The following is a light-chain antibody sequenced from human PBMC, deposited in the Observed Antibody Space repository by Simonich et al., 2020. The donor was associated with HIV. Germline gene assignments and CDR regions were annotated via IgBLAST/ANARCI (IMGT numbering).Light chain of an antibody. Sequence: QSALTPPASGSGSPGQSITISCTGTSSDVGGYNYVSWYQQHPGKAPKSMIYDVSNRPSGVSNRFAGSKSGNTASLTISGLQAEDEADYYCSSYTSSSTVVFGGGTKLTVL. V-gene: IGLV2-14*03. CDR2: DVS. CDR1: SSDVGGYNY. CDR3: SSYTSSSTVV. J-gene: IGLJ2*01.